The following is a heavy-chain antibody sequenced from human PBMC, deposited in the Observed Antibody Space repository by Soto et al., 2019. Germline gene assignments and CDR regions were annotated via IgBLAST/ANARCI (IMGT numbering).Heavy chain of an antibody. D-gene: IGHD3-3*01. Sequence: PGGSLRLSCAASGFTFSSYSMNWVRQAPGKGLEWVSSISSSSSYIYYADSVKGRFTISRDNAKNSLYLQMNSLRAEDTAVYYCARDCTIFGVATENWFDPWGQGTLVTVSS. CDR1: GFTFSSYS. V-gene: IGHV3-21*01. J-gene: IGHJ5*02. CDR3: ARDCTIFGVATENWFDP. CDR2: ISSSSSYI.